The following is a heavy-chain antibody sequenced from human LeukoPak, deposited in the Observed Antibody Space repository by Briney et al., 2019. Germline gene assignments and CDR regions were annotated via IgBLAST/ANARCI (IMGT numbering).Heavy chain of an antibody. J-gene: IGHJ4*02. D-gene: IGHD6-13*01. CDR2: ISYDGSNK. Sequence: PGGSLRLSCAASGFTFSSYGMHWVRQAPGKGLEWVAVISYDGSNKYYADSVKGRFTISRDNSKNTLYLQMNSLRAEDTAVYYCAKVGPIAAAAFYFDYWGQGTLVTVSS. V-gene: IGHV3-30*18. CDR3: AKVGPIAAAAFYFDY. CDR1: GFTFSSYG.